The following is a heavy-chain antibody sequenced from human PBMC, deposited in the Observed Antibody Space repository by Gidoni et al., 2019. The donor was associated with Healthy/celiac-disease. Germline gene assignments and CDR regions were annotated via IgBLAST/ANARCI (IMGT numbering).Heavy chain of an antibody. Sequence: QVQLPASGPGLVTPSETLSLTCTISGGSISSYYWSWIRQPPGKGLEWIGYIYYSGSTNYKPSLKSRVIISVDTSKNQLSLKLSSVTAADTAVYYCSGGGYYDRGDAFDIWGQGTMVTVSS. D-gene: IGHD3-22*01. CDR1: GGSISSYY. CDR3: SGGGYYDRGDAFDI. V-gene: IGHV4-59*01. J-gene: IGHJ3*02. CDR2: IYYSGST.